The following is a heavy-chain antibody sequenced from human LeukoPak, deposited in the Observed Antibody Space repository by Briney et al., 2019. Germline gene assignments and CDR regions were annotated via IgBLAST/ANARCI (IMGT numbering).Heavy chain of an antibody. D-gene: IGHD3-16*01. V-gene: IGHV3-11*06. J-gene: IGHJ4*02. Sequence: PGGSLRLSCAASGFTFSDYYMSWIRQAPGKGLEWVSYISSGSSYTNYADSVKGRFTMSRDNAKKSVYLQMNSLRVEDTAVYYCARDRPGGYFDDWGQGTLVTVSS. CDR3: ARDRPGGYFDD. CDR2: ISSGSSYT. CDR1: GFTFSDYY.